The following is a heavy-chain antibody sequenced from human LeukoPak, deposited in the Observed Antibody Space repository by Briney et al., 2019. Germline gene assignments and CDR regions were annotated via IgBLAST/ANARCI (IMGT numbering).Heavy chain of an antibody. CDR1: GGTFSSYA. CDR3: ARLTGDPLDY. V-gene: IGHV1-69*04. Sequence: SVKVSCKASGGTFSSYAIRWVRPAPGQGLEWMGRIIPILGIANYAQKFQGRVTITADKSTSTAYMELSSLRSEDTAVYYCARLTGDPLDYWGQGTLVTVSS. D-gene: IGHD7-27*01. CDR2: IIPILGIA. J-gene: IGHJ4*02.